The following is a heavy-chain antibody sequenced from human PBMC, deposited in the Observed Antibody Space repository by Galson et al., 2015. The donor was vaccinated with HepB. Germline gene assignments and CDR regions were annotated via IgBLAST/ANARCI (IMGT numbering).Heavy chain of an antibody. CDR3: AKSLVNSGWFSCFDF. V-gene: IGHV3-23*01. J-gene: IGHJ4*02. CDR1: GFTFSSYA. CDR2: ISGSSGGT. Sequence: SLRLSCAASGFTFSSYAMSWVRQAPGKGLEWVSAISGSSGGTYQIDSVKGRFTISRDNSRNTLYLQMNSLRAEDTAIYYCAKSLVNSGWFSCFDFWGQGTLVTVSS. D-gene: IGHD6-19*01.